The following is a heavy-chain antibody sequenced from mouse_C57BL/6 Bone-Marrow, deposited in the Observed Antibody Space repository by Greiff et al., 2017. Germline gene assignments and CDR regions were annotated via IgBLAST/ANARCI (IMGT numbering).Heavy chain of an antibody. V-gene: IGHV1-81*01. D-gene: IGHD2-2*01. CDR3: ARPYGYGFAY. J-gene: IGHJ3*01. Sequence: QVHVKQSGAELARPGASVKLSCKASGYTFTSYGISWVKQRTGQGLEWIGEIYPRSGNTYYNEKFKGKATLTADKSSSTAYMELRSLTSEDSAVYFCARPYGYGFAYWGQGTLVTVSA. CDR1: GYTFTSYG. CDR2: IYPRSGNT.